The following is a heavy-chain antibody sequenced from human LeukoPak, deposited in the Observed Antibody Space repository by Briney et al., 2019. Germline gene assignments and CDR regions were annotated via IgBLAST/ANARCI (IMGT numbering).Heavy chain of an antibody. J-gene: IGHJ4*02. CDR2: IKEDGSEK. D-gene: IGHD6-6*01. CDR3: ARSGAARYLDS. CDR1: GSIFSNFW. V-gene: IGHV3-7*01. Sequence: PGGSLRLSCADSGSIFSNFWMTWVRQAPGKGLEWVANIKEDGSEKYYVDPVKGRFTISRDNAKNSLYLQMNSLRADDTAVYYCARSGAARYLDSWGQGTLVTVSS.